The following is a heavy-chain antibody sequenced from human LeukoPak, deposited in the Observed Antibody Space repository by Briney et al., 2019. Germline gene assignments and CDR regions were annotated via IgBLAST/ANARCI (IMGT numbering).Heavy chain of an antibody. D-gene: IGHD3-3*01. CDR1: GYTFTVYY. CDR3: ARGQEYDFWSGYPAKVYFQH. V-gene: IGHV1-2*02. J-gene: IGHJ1*01. Sequence: ASVKVSFKASGYTFTVYYLHWVRQAPGQGLEWMGWINPNSGGTNYAQKFQGRVTMTRDTSISTAYMKLSRLRSDDTAVYYCARGQEYDFWSGYPAKVYFQHWGQGTLVTVSS. CDR2: INPNSGGT.